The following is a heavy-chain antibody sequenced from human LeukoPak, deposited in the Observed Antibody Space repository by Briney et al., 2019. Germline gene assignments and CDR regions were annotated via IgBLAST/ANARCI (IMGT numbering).Heavy chain of an antibody. CDR3: ARGGGSRLFDY. D-gene: IGHD1-26*01. Sequence: SVKVSCEASGGTFISYAISWVRQAPGQGLEWMGGIIPIFGTANYAQKFQGRVTITADESTSTAYMELSSLRSEDTAVYYCARGGGSRLFDYWGQGTLVTVSS. CDR2: IIPIFGTA. J-gene: IGHJ4*02. V-gene: IGHV1-69*13. CDR1: GGTFISYA.